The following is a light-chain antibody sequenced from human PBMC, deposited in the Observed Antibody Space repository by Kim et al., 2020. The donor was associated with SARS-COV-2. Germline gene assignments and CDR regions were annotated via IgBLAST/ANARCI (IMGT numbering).Light chain of an antibody. Sequence: KTIWSTGGRNNIGSNSVNWYQQKPGQAPVLVIYYDSDRPSGVPDRFSGSNSGNTATLAISRVEAEDEADYYCQVWDGSSDRHYVFGTGTKVTVL. CDR1: NIGSNS. V-gene: IGLV3-21*04. J-gene: IGLJ1*01. CDR3: QVWDGSSDRHYV. CDR2: YDS.